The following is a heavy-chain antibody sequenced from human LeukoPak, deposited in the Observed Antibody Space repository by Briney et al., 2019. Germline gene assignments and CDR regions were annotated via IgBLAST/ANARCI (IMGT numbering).Heavy chain of an antibody. D-gene: IGHD2-15*01. V-gene: IGHV3-48*03. J-gene: IGHJ3*02. CDR1: GFIFSNYE. Sequence: GGSLRLSCVASGFIFSNYEMNWVRQAPGKGLEWLSYISSGGSIIYYADSVRGRFTISRDNAKNSLYLQVDSLGAEDTAVYYCAPLYCSVGSCYSDAFDIWGQGTMVTVSS. CDR3: APLYCSVGSCYSDAFDI. CDR2: ISSGGSII.